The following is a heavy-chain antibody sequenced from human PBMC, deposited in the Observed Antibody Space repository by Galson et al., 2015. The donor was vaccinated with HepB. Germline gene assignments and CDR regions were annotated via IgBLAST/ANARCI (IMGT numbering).Heavy chain of an antibody. D-gene: IGHD3-10*01. CDR1: RFNFSIYH. V-gene: IGHV3-30-3*01. J-gene: IGHJ6*02. CDR3: ARENTMVRGVDYGMDV. Sequence: SLRLSCAASRFNFSIYHMHWVRQAPGKGLEWVAVIWYDGSNKYYADSVKGRFTISRDNSNNTLYVQMNSLRAEDTAVYYCARENTMVRGVDYGMDVWGQGTTVTVSS. CDR2: IWYDGSNK.